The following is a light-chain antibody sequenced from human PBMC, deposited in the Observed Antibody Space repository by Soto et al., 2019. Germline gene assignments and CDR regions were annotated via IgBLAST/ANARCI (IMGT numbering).Light chain of an antibody. CDR2: GPA. J-gene: IGKJ1*01. CDR3: QQYYKWPQWT. Sequence: EIVLTQSPATLSAYPGERANLSCRASESVLDYLAWFQQRPGQSPRLLIYGPATRATGIPGRFRGSGSGTEFTLTITSLQSEDFAVYYCQQYYKWPQWTMGQGTKVDIK. CDR1: ESVLDY. V-gene: IGKV3-15*01.